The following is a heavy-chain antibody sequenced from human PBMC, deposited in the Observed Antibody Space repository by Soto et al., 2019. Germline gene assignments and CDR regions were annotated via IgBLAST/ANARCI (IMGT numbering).Heavy chain of an antibody. V-gene: IGHV3-49*03. CDR3: SRAYSSGWYLIDYSDY. CDR2: IRSRSYGGTT. D-gene: IGHD6-19*01. CDR1: AFIFRDYH. Sequence: GGSLRLSCTGSAFIFRDYHVNWFRPAPGKGLEWVGFIRSRSYGGTTDYAASVSGRFTISRDDSKSIAYLQMISLQTEDTAIYYCSRAYSSGWYLIDYSDYWGQGTLVPVSS. J-gene: IGHJ4*02.